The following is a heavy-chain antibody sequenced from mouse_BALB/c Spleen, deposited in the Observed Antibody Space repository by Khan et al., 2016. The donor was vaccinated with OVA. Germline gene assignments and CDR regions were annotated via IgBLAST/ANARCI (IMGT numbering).Heavy chain of an antibody. CDR1: GFSLTSYG. V-gene: IGHV2-9*02. CDR2: IWAGGST. Sequence: QVQLKQSGPGLVAPSQSLSITCTVSGFSLTSYGVHWVRQPPGKGLEWLGIIWAGGSTTYNSALMSRLSISKDNSKSQVFVKMISLQTDDTAMYYCARDHGNTCEYFDYWGQGTTLTVSS. D-gene: IGHD1-1*01. J-gene: IGHJ2*01. CDR3: ARDHGNTCEYFDY.